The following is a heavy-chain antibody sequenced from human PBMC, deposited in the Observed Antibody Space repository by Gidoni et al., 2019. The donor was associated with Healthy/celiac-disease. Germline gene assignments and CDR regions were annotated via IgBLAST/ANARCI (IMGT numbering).Heavy chain of an antibody. CDR3: ARGGNSYSSSSLQNNWFDP. Sequence: QVQLQQWGAGLLKPSETLSLTCAVYGGSFSGYYWSWIRQPPGKGLEWIGEINHSGSTNYNPSLKSRVTISVDTSKNQFSLKLSSVTAADTAVYYCARGGNSYSSSSLQNNWFDPWGQGTLVTVSS. D-gene: IGHD6-6*01. V-gene: IGHV4-34*01. CDR1: GGSFSGYY. J-gene: IGHJ5*02. CDR2: INHSGST.